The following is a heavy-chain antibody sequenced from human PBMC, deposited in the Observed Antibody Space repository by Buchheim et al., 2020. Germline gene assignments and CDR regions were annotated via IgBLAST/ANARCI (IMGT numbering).Heavy chain of an antibody. J-gene: IGHJ2*01. CDR2: ISYDGSNK. CDR1: GFTFSSYA. V-gene: IGHV3-30*04. Sequence: QVQLVESGGGVVQPGRSLRLSCAASGFTFSSYAMHWVRQAPGKGLEWVAVISYDGSNKYYADSVKGRFTISGDNSKNTLYLQMNSLRAEDTAVYYCARDGWAGHNWYFDLWGRGTL. CDR3: ARDGWAGHNWYFDL. D-gene: IGHD6-19*01.